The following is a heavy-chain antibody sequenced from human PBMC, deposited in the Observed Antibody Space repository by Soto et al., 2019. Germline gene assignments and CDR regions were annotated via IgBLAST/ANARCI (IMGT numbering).Heavy chain of an antibody. V-gene: IGHV3-11*06. Sequence: PGGSLRLSCAVSGFTFSDYYMSWIRQAPGKGLEWVSYITASGRHTDYADSVKGRFTISRDNAKNSLYLQMNSLRVEDTAVYYCVRDEYYIDRDTYYGANYWGQGALDTVSS. CDR3: VRDEYYIDRDTYYGANY. D-gene: IGHD3-10*01. CDR1: GFTFSDYY. CDR2: ITASGRHT. J-gene: IGHJ4*02.